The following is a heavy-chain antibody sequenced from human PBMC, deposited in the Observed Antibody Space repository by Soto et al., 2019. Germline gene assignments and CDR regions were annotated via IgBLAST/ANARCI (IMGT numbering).Heavy chain of an antibody. CDR3: ARANYFESSGPFDY. V-gene: IGHV4-31*03. J-gene: IGHJ4*02. D-gene: IGHD3-22*01. CDR2: IYYSGST. CDR1: GGSLSSGAYY. Sequence: QVQLLESGPGLVKPSQTLSLTCTVSGGSLSSGAYYWSWIRQHPGKGLEWIGYIYYSGSTYYNPSLEGRVTLSVDTSTKQFSLKVTSVTAADTAVYYCARANYFESSGPFDYWGPGTLVTVSS.